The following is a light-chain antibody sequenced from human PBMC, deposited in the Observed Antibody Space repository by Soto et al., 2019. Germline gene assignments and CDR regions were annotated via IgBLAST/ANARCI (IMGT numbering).Light chain of an antibody. CDR1: SSNIGTNT. CDR3: AAWDVSFVV. CDR2: SDN. V-gene: IGLV1-44*01. Sequence: QSVLTQPPSASGTPGQGITISFSGGSSNIGTNTVTWYQQLPGTAPRLLIYSDNQRPSGVTDRFSGSKSGTSASLAISGLQSEDEADYYCAAWDVSFVVFGGGTKLTVL. J-gene: IGLJ2*01.